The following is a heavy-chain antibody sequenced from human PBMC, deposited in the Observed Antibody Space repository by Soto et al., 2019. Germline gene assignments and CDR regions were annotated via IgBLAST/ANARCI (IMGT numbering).Heavy chain of an antibody. J-gene: IGHJ4*02. V-gene: IGHV3-9*01. CDR1: GFIFDDYA. CDR3: AKDSAYDDGSGCYRV. D-gene: IGHD3-10*01. Sequence: EVQLVESGGGLVQPGRSLRLSCATSGFIFDDYAMHWVRQSPGKGLEWVSGISWNSGKIGYADSVEGRFTISRDNAKNSLYLQMNCLRAEDTALYYCAKDSAYDDGSGCYRVWGQGALVTVSS. CDR2: ISWNSGKI.